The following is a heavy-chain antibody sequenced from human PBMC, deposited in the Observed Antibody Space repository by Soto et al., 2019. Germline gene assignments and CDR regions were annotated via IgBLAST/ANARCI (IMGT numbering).Heavy chain of an antibody. CDR1: GFTFSSYS. CDR3: ARGGGPLAY. V-gene: IGHV3-21*01. D-gene: IGHD3-16*01. Sequence: EVQLVESGGGLVKPGGSLRLSCAVSGFTFSSYSMNWVRQAPGKGLEWVSSISGSSTYIYNADSVKGRFTISRDNAKNSCNRKRNPRRAGDRVVFYWARGGGPLAYGAQEPLVPVSS. CDR2: ISGSSTYI. J-gene: IGHJ4*02.